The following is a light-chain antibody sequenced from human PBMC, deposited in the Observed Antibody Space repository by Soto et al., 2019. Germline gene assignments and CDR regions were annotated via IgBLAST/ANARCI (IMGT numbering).Light chain of an antibody. V-gene: IGLV2-14*01. J-gene: IGLJ1*01. CDR3: SSHTSGSTRV. CDR2: EVT. CDR1: SSDVGGYDY. Sequence: QSVLTPPASVSGSPGQSIAISCTSTSSDVGGYDYVSWYQQHPDKAPKLMIYEVTKRPSGVSNRFSGSKSGNTASLTISGLQPEDEADYYCSSHTSGSTRVFGSGTKVTVL.